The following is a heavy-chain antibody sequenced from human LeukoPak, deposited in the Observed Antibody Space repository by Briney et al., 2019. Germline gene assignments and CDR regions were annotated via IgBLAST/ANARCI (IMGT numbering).Heavy chain of an antibody. CDR2: IKQDGSEK. J-gene: IGHJ6*02. V-gene: IGHV3-7*01. CDR3: ARDEASFSPSSFYYYYGMDV. D-gene: IGHD6-6*01. CDR1: GFTFSSYW. Sequence: GGSLRLSCAASGFTFSSYWMSWVRQAPGKGLEWVAHIKQDGSEKYYVDSVKGRFTISRDNAKNSLYLQMNSLRAEDTAVYYCARDEASFSPSSFYYYYGMDVWGQGTTVTVSS.